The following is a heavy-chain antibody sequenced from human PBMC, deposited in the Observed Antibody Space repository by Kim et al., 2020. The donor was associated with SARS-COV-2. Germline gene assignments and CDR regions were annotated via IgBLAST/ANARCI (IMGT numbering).Heavy chain of an antibody. CDR1: GFTVSSNY. J-gene: IGHJ4*02. CDR2: IYSGGST. Sequence: GGSLRLSCAASGFTVSSNYMSWVRQAPGKGLEWVSVIYSGGSTYYADSVKSRFTISTDNSKKTLYLQKNSRRGEDTAVYYCASDRRGSAWGQGTLVTVSS. V-gene: IGHV3-53*01. D-gene: IGHD3-10*01. CDR3: ASDRRGSA.